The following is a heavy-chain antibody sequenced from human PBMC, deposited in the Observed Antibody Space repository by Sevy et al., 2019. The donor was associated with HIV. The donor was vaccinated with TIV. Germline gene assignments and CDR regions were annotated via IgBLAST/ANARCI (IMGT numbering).Heavy chain of an antibody. J-gene: IGHJ4*02. CDR1: GFTFSNYA. CDR2: IWSDGAYQ. CDR3: ARGGYYYDNAAYYALDS. Sequence: GGSLRLSCAATGFTFSNYAMHWVRQAPGKGMEWVAIIWSDGAYQYHGDSVKGRFTISRDNSKNTLYLQMNKVRVEDTALYYCARGGYYYDNAAYYALDSWGQGTLVTVSS. D-gene: IGHD3-22*01. V-gene: IGHV3-33*01.